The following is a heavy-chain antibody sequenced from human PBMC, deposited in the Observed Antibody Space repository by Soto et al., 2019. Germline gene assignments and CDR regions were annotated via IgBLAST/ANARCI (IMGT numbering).Heavy chain of an antibody. CDR1: GASISGFY. Sequence: QVQLQESGPGLVKPSETLSLTCTVSGASISGFYWSWIRKSAGKGLEWIGRFYATATTDYNPSLKSRVMMSVDTSKKQFFLKLGSVTAARPAVYYCVRDGKTTLRDWFDPWGQGISVTVSS. J-gene: IGHJ5*02. V-gene: IGHV4-4*07. CDR3: VRDGKTTLRDWFDP. D-gene: IGHD1-1*01. CDR2: FYATATT.